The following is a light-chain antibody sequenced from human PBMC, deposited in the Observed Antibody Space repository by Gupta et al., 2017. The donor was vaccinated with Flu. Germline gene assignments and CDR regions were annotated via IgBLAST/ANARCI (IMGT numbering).Light chain of an antibody. CDR2: KNY. V-gene: IGLV1-47*01. Sequence: SVLTQPPSASGTPGQRIIISCSGGRSNIGSRYVYWYQQLPGTAPKLLIYKNYQRPSGVPDRFSGSKSGTSASLAISGLRSEDEADYYCAAWDDSLSGLWVFGGGTKVTVL. J-gene: IGLJ3*02. CDR3: AAWDDSLSGLWV. CDR1: RSNIGSRY.